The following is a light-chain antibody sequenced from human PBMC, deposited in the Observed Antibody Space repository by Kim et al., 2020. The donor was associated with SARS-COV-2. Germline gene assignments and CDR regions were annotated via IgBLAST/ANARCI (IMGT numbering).Light chain of an antibody. CDR2: GAS. J-gene: IGKJ5*01. V-gene: IGKV1-6*01. CDR3: LQDWSYPLT. CDR1: QDIGSE. Sequence: AIRVTQSPSSLSASVGDSVTITCRASQDIGSELGWYLQKPGKAPQLLIRGASNVHSGVPSRFSGSGFGTEFTLTISSLQPEDFATYFCLQDWSYPLTFGQETRLEIK.